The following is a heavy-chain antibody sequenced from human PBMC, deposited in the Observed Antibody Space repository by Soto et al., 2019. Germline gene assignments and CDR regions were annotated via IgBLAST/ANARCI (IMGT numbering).Heavy chain of an antibody. Sequence: ASVKVCCKASGYTFTSYGISWVRQAPGQGLEWMGWISAYNGNTNYAQKLQGRVTMTTDTSTSTAYMELRSLRSDDTAVYYCARDLGIVVVVAQAYGMDVWGQGTTVTVSS. D-gene: IGHD2-15*01. J-gene: IGHJ6*02. V-gene: IGHV1-18*01. CDR3: ARDLGIVVVVAQAYGMDV. CDR1: GYTFTSYG. CDR2: ISAYNGNT.